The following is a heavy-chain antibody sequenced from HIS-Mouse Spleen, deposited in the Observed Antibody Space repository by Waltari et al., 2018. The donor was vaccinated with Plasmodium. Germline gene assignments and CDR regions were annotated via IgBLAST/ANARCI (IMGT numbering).Heavy chain of an antibody. V-gene: IGHV1-2*02. J-gene: IGHJ1*01. D-gene: IGHD6-13*01. CDR2: INPNSGGT. CDR1: GYTFTGYY. Sequence: QVQLVQPGAEVKKPGASVKVSCQASGYTFTGYYMPWVRQAPGQGLEWMGWINPNSGGTNYAQKFQGRVTMTRDTSISTAYMELSRLRSDDTAVYYCARVLGYKAAAGTFVEYFQHWGQGTLVTVSS. CDR3: ARVLGYKAAAGTFVEYFQH.